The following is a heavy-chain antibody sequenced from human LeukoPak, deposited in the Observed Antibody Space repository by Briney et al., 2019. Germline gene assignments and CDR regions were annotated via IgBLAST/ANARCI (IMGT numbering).Heavy chain of an antibody. CDR3: ARGSGSYSKHIDY. Sequence: SETLSLTCTVSGGSISSSSYYWGWIRQPPGKGLEWIGSIYYSGSTYYNPSLKSRVTISVDTSKNQFSLKLSSVTAADTAVYYCARGSGSYSKHIDYWGQGTLVTVSS. CDR2: IYYSGST. CDR1: GGSISSSSYY. V-gene: IGHV4-39*07. J-gene: IGHJ4*02. D-gene: IGHD1-26*01.